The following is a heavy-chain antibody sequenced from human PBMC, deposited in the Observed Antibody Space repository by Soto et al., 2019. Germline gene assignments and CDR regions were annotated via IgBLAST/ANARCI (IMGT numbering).Heavy chain of an antibody. CDR2: IYYSGST. D-gene: IGHD3-3*01. J-gene: IGHJ6*02. CDR1: GGSIISYY. Sequence: NPSETLSLTCTVSGGSIISYYWSWIRQPPGKGLEWIGYIYYSGSTNYNPSLKSRVTISVDTSKNQFSLKLSSVTAADTAVYYCARNYRGRAYYDFWSGYYDFYYYDMDVWGQGTTVTVS. CDR3: ARNYRGRAYYDFWSGYYDFYYYDMDV. V-gene: IGHV4-59*01.